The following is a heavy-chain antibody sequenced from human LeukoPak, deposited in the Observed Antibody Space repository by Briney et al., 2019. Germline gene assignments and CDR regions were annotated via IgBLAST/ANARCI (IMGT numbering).Heavy chain of an antibody. CDR2: IYYSGST. CDR1: GGSISSGDYY. V-gene: IGHV4-30-4*08. J-gene: IGHJ3*02. D-gene: IGHD1-7*01. CDR3: ASLPWNYDAFGI. Sequence: PSQTLSLTCTVSGGSISSGDYYWSWIRQPPGKGLEWIGYIYYSGSTYYNPSLKSRVTISVDTSKNQFSLKLSSVTAADTAVYYCASLPWNYDAFGIWGQGTMVTVSS.